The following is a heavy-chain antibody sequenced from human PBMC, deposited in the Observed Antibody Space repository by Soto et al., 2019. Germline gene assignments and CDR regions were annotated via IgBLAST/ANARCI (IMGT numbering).Heavy chain of an antibody. Sequence: SETLSLTCAVYGGSFSGYYWSWIRQPPGKGLEWIGEINHSGSTNYNPSLKSRVTISVDTSKNQFSLKLSSVTAADTAVYYCASGNDSSGYALDYWGQGTLVTV. D-gene: IGHD3-22*01. CDR2: INHSGST. CDR1: GGSFSGYY. CDR3: ASGNDSSGYALDY. V-gene: IGHV4-34*01. J-gene: IGHJ4*02.